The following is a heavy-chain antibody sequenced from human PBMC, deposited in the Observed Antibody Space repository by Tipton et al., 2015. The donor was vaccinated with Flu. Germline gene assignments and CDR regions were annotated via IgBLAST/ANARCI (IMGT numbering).Heavy chain of an antibody. V-gene: IGHV1-8*01. CDR3: VRGCGESGYEPIF. CDR2: MNPKSGNT. CDR1: GYTFTSYD. J-gene: IGHJ4*02. Sequence: QVQLVQSGAEVKKPGASVKVSCKPSGYTFTSYDITWVRQATGQGLEWMGWMNPKSGNTGYAQKFQGRVTMTRNTSISTAYMELSSLKSEDTAVYYCVRGCGESGYEPIFWGQGTLVTVSS. D-gene: IGHD6-25*01.